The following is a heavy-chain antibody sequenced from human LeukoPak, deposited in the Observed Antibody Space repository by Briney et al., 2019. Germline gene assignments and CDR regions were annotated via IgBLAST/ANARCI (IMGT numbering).Heavy chain of an antibody. CDR1: GDSVSSNSAA. CDR2: TYYRSKWYN. J-gene: IGHJ4*02. V-gene: IGHV6-1*01. Sequence: SQTLSLTCAISGDSVSSNSAAWNWIRQSPSRGLEWLGRTYYRSKWYNDYAVSVKSRITINPDTSKNQFSLRLSSVTAADTAVYYCARDRYYYDSSASPFDYWGQGTLVTVSS. D-gene: IGHD3-22*01. CDR3: ARDRYYYDSSASPFDY.